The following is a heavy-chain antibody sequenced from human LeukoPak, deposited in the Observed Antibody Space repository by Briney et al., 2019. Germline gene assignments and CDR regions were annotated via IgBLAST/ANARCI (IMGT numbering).Heavy chain of an antibody. CDR2: MNPNSGNT. V-gene: IGHV1-8*01. CDR1: GYTFTSYD. D-gene: IGHD3-22*01. CDR3: ARGRAPLYYYDSSGYHDAFDI. Sequence: ASVKVSCKASGYTFTSYDINWVRQATGQGLEWMGWMNPNSGNTGYAQKFQGRVTMTRNTSIGTAYMELSSLRPEDTAVYYCARGRAPLYYYDSSGYHDAFDIWGQGTMVTVSS. J-gene: IGHJ3*02.